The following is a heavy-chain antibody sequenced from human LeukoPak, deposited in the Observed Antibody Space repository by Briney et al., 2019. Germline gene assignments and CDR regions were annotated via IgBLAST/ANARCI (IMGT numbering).Heavy chain of an antibody. CDR3: ASEPAARYCSGGSCYATDY. V-gene: IGHV4-39*01. CDR2: IYYSGST. J-gene: IGHJ4*02. D-gene: IGHD2-15*01. Sequence: SETLSLTCTVSGGSISSSSYYWGWIRQPPGKGLEWIGSIYYSGSTYYNPSLKSRVTISVDTSKNQFSLKLSSVTAADTAVYYCASEPAARYCSGGSCYATDYWGQGTLVTVSS. CDR1: GGSISSSSYY.